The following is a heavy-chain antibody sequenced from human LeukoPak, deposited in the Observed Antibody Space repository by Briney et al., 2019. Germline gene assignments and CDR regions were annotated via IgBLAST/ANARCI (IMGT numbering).Heavy chain of an antibody. D-gene: IGHD4-17*01. CDR3: ARDSPTVTSQAIDY. J-gene: IGHJ4*02. CDR2: ISSSSSYI. CDR1: GFTFSSYS. V-gene: IGHV3-21*01. Sequence: PGGSLRLSCAASGFTFSSYSMDWVRQAPGKGLEWVSSISSSSSYIYYADSVKGRFTNSRDNAKNSLYLQMSSLRAEDTAVYYCARDSPTVTSQAIDYWGQGTLVTVSS.